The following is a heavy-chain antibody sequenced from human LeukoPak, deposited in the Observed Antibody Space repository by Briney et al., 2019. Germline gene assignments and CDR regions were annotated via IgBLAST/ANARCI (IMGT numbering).Heavy chain of an antibody. V-gene: IGHV3-21*01. D-gene: IGHD5-18*01. CDR3: AAYNYGYLADY. CDR1: GSTFSRHS. J-gene: IGHJ4*02. CDR2: IDSRSAYI. Sequence: GGSLRLSCAASGSTFSRHSMNWVRQAPGKGLQWVESIDSRSAYIYYADSVKGRFIISRDNANTSLYQHMNSLRAEDTAVYYCAAYNYGYLADYWGQGTLVTVSS.